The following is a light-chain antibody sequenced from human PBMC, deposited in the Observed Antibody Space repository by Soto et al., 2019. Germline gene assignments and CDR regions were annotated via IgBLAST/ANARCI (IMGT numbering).Light chain of an antibody. CDR1: SSNIGAGYD. Sequence: QSVLTQPPSVSGAPGQRVTISCTGSSSNIGAGYDVPWYQQLPGTAPKLLIYGNSNRPSGVPYRFSGSKSGTSASLPITGRQPEDEAAYYYHSSYRSLSRYVFGTGTKVTVL. J-gene: IGLJ1*01. CDR3: HSSYRSLSRYV. CDR2: GNS. V-gene: IGLV1-40*01.